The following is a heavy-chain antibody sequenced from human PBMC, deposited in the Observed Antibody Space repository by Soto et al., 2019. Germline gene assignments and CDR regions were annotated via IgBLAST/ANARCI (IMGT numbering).Heavy chain of an antibody. CDR1: GFTFSSYA. Sequence: PGGSLSLSCAASGFTFSSYAMSWVRQAPGKGLEWVSAISGSGGSTYYADSVKGRFTISRDNSKNTLYLQMNSLRAEDTAVYYCAKIAGPYYYYGMDVWGQGTTVTVS. CDR3: AKIAGPYYYYGMDV. V-gene: IGHV3-23*01. CDR2: ISGSGGST. D-gene: IGHD6-13*01. J-gene: IGHJ6*02.